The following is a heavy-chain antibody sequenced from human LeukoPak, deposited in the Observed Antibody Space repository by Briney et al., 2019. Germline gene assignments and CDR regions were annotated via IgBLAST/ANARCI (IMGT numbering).Heavy chain of an antibody. Sequence: GGTLRPSCAASGFTFSSYGMSWVRQAPGKGLEWVSAISGSGGSTYYADSVKGRFTISRDNSKNTLYLQMNSLRAEDTAVYYCAKGGYYDPTGYFDYWGQGTLVTVSS. CDR3: AKGGYYDPTGYFDY. CDR2: ISGSGGST. J-gene: IGHJ4*02. CDR1: GFTFSSYG. D-gene: IGHD3-22*01. V-gene: IGHV3-23*01.